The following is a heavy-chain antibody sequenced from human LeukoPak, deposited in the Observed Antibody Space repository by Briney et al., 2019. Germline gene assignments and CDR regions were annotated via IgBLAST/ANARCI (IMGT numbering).Heavy chain of an antibody. V-gene: IGHV3-21*01. J-gene: IGHJ5*02. CDR1: GFTFSSYS. CDR3: ARADCSGSTCYLRRSWFDP. CDR2: ISTSSRYI. D-gene: IGHD2-2*01. Sequence: GGSLRLSCAASGFTFSSYSMNWVRQAPGKGLEWVSSISTSSRYIYYRDSVKGRFTISRDDAKNSLYLQMTSLRVEDTAVYYCARADCSGSTCYLRRSWFDPWGQGTLVTVSS.